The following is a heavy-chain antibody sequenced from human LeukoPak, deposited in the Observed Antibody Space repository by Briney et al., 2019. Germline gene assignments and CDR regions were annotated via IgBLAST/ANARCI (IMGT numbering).Heavy chain of an antibody. CDR3: ARLLGYCSSTSCLRYFQH. Sequence: GGSLRLSCAASGFTFNNYAMSWVRQAPGKGLEWVSVISGSGGSTYYADSVKGRFTISRDNSKNTLYLQMNSLRAEDTAVYYCARLLGYCSSTSCLRYFQHWGQGTLVTVSS. D-gene: IGHD2-2*01. V-gene: IGHV3-23*01. J-gene: IGHJ1*01. CDR2: ISGSGGST. CDR1: GFTFNNYA.